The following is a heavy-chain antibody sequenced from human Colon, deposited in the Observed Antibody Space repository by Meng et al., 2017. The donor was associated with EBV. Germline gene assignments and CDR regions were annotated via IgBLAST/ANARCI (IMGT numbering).Heavy chain of an antibody. V-gene: IGHV4-34*01. D-gene: IGHD6-19*01. CDR3: ARGEPVPGHFLKS. CDR2: INNSGNT. J-gene: IGHJ5*02. CDR1: GGSLSGYY. Sequence: GHVRRGVAHLLNPPETPSLTCVFSGGSLSGYYWSRIRQPPGKGLRWIGEINNSGNTNYNTSLKSRVTISIDTSKNQFSLKLSSVTDADTAVYFCARGEPVPGHFLKSWGQGTLVTVSS.